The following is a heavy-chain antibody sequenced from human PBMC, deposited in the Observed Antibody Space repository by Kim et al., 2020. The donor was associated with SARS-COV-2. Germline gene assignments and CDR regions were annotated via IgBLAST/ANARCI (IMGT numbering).Heavy chain of an antibody. CDR2: LKQDGGET. D-gene: IGHD1-26*01. Sequence: GGSLRLSCVGSGFIFTDSWMNWVRQAPGKGLEWVACLKQDGGETYYVGSVKGRFTISRDSTKNSLFLQMDSLRAEDTAVYYCSTNRGDYWGQGTLVSVSS. CDR3: STNRGDY. CDR1: GFIFTDSW. V-gene: IGHV3-7*01. J-gene: IGHJ4*02.